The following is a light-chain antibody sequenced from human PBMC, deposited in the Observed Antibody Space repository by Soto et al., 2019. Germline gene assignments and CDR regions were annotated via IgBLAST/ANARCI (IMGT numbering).Light chain of an antibody. CDR1: QSVSSY. V-gene: IGKV3-11*01. CDR2: DAS. J-gene: IGKJ4*01. Sequence: EIGLSLSPATLSLSPGERATLSCRASQSVSSYLAWYQQKPGQAPRLLIYDASNRATGIPARFSGSGSGTDFTLTISSLEPEDFAVYYCQQRSNWRLTFGGGTKVDIK. CDR3: QQRSNWRLT.